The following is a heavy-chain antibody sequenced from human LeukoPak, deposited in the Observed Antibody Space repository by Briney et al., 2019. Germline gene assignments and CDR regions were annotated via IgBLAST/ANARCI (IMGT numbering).Heavy chain of an antibody. Sequence: SETLSLTCAVYGGSFSGYYWSWIRQPPGKGLEWIGEINHSGSTNYNPSLKSRVTISVDTSKNQFSLKLSSVTAADTAVYYCARAIAVAGTFPDYYYYGMDVWGQGTTVTVSS. V-gene: IGHV4-34*01. J-gene: IGHJ6*02. D-gene: IGHD6-19*01. CDR3: ARAIAVAGTFPDYYYYGMDV. CDR1: GGSFSGYY. CDR2: INHSGST.